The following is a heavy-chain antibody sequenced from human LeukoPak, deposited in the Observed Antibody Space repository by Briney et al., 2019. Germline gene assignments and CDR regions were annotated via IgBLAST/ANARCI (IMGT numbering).Heavy chain of an antibody. J-gene: IGHJ4*02. D-gene: IGHD2-2*01. Sequence: PGGSLRLSCEASGLTFNKYWMTWVRQAPGKGLEWVANIKQDGSEKNYVDSVKGRFTISRDNAKNSLSLRMNSLSAEDTAVYYCANVGYCSSTSCYDYWGQGTLVTVSS. CDR2: IKQDGSEK. CDR3: ANVGYCSSTSCYDY. V-gene: IGHV3-7*01. CDR1: GLTFNKYW.